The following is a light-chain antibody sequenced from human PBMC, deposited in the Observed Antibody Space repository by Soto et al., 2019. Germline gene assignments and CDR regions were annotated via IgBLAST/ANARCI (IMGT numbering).Light chain of an antibody. CDR3: CSYAGSQV. J-gene: IGLJ2*01. Sequence: QSALTQPASVSGSPGQSITISCTGTSSDVGSYNLVSWYQQHPGKAPKLMIYEGSKRPSGVSNRFSGSKSGNTASLTISGLQADDEADYYCCSYAGSQVFGGGTKVTVL. CDR2: EGS. CDR1: SSDVGSYNL. V-gene: IGLV2-23*01.